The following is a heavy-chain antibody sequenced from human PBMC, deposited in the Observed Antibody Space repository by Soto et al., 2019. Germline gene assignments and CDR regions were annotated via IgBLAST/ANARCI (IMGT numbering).Heavy chain of an antibody. CDR2: INPVSGGT. V-gene: IGHV1-2*02. CDR3: ATDGRTPRFGWKHEHWFAP. CDR1: GYRXIDYY. J-gene: IGHJ5*02. Sequence: SXKVSFKASGYRXIDYYLDLVRQAPGQGLGWMAWINPVSGGTNYAQKFQGRVTMTGDTSTSTVCLELTGLRHDDTAVYYCATDGRTPRFGWKHEHWFAPWGQGTLGTVSS. D-gene: IGHD6-19*01.